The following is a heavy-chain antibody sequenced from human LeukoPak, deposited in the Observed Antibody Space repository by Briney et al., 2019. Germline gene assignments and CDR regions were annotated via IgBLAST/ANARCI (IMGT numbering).Heavy chain of an antibody. CDR2: ISGSGGST. V-gene: IGHV3-23*01. Sequence: GGSLRLSCTASGFTFGDYAMSWVRQVPGKGLEWVSAISGSGGSTYYADSVKGRFTISRDNSKNTLYLQMNSLRAEDTAVYYCAKGQPMVRGGPISNRWGQGTLVTVSS. J-gene: IGHJ5*02. CDR1: GFTFGDYA. D-gene: IGHD3-10*01. CDR3: AKGQPMVRGGPISNR.